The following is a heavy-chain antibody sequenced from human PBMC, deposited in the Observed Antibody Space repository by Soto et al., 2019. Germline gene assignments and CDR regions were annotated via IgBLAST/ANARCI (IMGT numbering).Heavy chain of an antibody. V-gene: IGHV3-23*01. CDR3: AKDFGGGFCSGTTCYNYFDY. CDR1: GFTFSNHA. D-gene: IGHD2-2*01. CDR2: ISGNGGNT. Sequence: GGSLRLSCAATGFTFSNHAMSWVRQAPGKGLEWVAGISGNGGNTYYAESVKGRFTISRDNSKNTLYVQMNSLRAEDTAVYYCAKDFGGGFCSGTTCYNYFDYWGQGTQVTVSS. J-gene: IGHJ4*02.